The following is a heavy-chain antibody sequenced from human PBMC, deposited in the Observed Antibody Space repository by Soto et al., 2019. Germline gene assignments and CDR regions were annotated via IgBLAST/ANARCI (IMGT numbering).Heavy chain of an antibody. CDR1: GFTFSSYA. J-gene: IGHJ4*02. CDR2: VNGNGGRT. CDR3: ARGDSYYDFYLQV. Sequence: QPGGSLRLSCAASGFTFSSYAMSWVRQAPGKGLEWVSAVNGNGGRTYYADSVKGRFTISRDNSKNTLFLQINSLRAEDTAVYYCARGDSYYDFYLQVWGQGTLVTVSS. D-gene: IGHD3-3*01. V-gene: IGHV3-23*01.